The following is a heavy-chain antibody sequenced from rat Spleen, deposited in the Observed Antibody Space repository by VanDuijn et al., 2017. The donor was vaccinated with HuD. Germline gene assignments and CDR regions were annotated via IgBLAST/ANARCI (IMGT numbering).Heavy chain of an antibody. D-gene: IGHD1-2*01. V-gene: IGHV2-63*01. Sequence: QVQLKESGPGLVQPSQTLSLTCTVSGFSLTGNNVHWVRQPPGKGLEWMGRMRYDGDTAYNSALKSRLSISRDTSKNQVFLKMNSRQTDDTVTYYCTRDGAAIGYYYVMDAWGQGASVTVSS. CDR2: MRYDGDT. CDR3: TRDGAAIGYYYVMDA. CDR1: GFSLTGNN. J-gene: IGHJ4*01.